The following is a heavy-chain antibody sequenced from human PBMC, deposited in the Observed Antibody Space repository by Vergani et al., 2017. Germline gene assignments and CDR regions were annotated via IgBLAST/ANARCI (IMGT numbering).Heavy chain of an antibody. D-gene: IGHD3-10*01. Sequence: EKQLVQSGSETKKPGESLKISCQAFGYIFSNFWIGWVRQRPGRGLEWMGIIYPGDSEVKSNPTFRGQVIFSVDKSVNTAYLQWRSLQASDTATYFCASGGDGSENGGALQLWGQGTNITVSS. CDR1: GYIFSNFW. CDR2: IYPGDSEV. V-gene: IGHV5-51*01. CDR3: ASGGDGSENGGALQL. J-gene: IGHJ3*01.